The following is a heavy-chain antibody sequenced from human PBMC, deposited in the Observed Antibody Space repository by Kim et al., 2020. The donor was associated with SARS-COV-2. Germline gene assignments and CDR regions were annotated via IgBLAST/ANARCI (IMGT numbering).Heavy chain of an antibody. CDR1: GFTFSSYG. Sequence: GGSLRLSCAASGFTFSSYGMHWVRQAPGKGLEWVAVISYDGSNKYYADSVKGRFTISRDNSKNTLYLQMNSLRAEDTAVYYCARDSGYSYGYSWFDPWGQGTLVTVSS. CDR2: ISYDGSNK. V-gene: IGHV3-30*03. CDR3: ARDSGYSYGYSWFDP. D-gene: IGHD5-18*01. J-gene: IGHJ5*02.